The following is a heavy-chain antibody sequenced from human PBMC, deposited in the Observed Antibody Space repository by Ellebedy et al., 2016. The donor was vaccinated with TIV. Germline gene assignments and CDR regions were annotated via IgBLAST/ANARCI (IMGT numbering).Heavy chain of an antibody. CDR2: ITWNSVSI. CDR1: GFTFDDFA. V-gene: IGHV3-9*01. J-gene: IGHJ5*02. CDR3: VKAGKVHLWSGGRT. D-gene: IGHD1-1*01. Sequence: PGGSLRLSCAASGFTFDDFAMHWVRQAPGKGLEWVSGITWNSVSIIYADSVKGRFTISRDNAKNSLYLQMNSLRPEDTALYYCVKAGKVHLWSGGRTWGQGALVTVSS.